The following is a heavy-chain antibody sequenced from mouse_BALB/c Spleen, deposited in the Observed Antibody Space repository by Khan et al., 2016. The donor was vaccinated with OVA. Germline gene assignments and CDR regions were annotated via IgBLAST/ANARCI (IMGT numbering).Heavy chain of an antibody. J-gene: IGHJ3*01. Sequence: VQLQQSGAELAKPGASVKMSCKASGYTFTSYWMHWVTQRPGQGLEWIGYINPSTGYSEYNQKFKDKATLTADKSSSTAYMQLSSLTSDDSAVYYWANHGSSSAWFAYWGQGTLVTVAA. V-gene: IGHV1-7*01. CDR2: INPSTGYS. CDR3: ANHGSSSAWFAY. CDR1: GYTFTSYW. D-gene: IGHD1-1*01.